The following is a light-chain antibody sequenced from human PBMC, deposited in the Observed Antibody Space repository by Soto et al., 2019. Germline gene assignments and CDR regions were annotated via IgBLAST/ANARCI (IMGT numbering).Light chain of an antibody. CDR3: QQSNSYSRT. CDR2: KAS. J-gene: IGKJ1*01. CDR1: QSISSW. V-gene: IGKV1-5*03. Sequence: DIPMTQSPSTLSASVGDRVTITSRASQSISSWLAWYQQKPGKAPKLLIYKASSLESGVPSRFSGSGSGTVFTLTISSLQPDDFATYYCQQSNSYSRTFGQGTKVEIK.